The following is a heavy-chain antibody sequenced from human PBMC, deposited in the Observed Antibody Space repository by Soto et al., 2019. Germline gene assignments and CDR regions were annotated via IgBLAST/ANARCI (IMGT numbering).Heavy chain of an antibody. CDR3: AREACSGGSCSYYFDY. V-gene: IGHV3-33*01. D-gene: IGHD2-15*01. CDR1: GFTFSSYG. Sequence: QVQLVESGGGVVQPGRSLRLSCAASGFTFSSYGMHWVRQAPGKGLEWVAVIWYDGSNKYYADSVKGRFTISRDNSKNTLYLQMNCLRAEDTAVYYCAREACSGGSCSYYFDYWGQGTLVTVSS. J-gene: IGHJ4*02. CDR2: IWYDGSNK.